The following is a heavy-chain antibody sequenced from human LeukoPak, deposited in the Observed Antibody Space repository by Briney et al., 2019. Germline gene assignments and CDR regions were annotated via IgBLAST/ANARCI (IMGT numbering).Heavy chain of an antibody. J-gene: IGHJ4*02. Sequence: PGGSLRLSCAASGFTFSSYAMHWVRQAPGKGLEWVAVIWYDGSNKYYADSVKGRFTISRDNSKNTLYLQMNSLRAEDTAVYYCARDRGGGSYYLDYWGQGALVTVSS. V-gene: IGHV3-33*08. CDR3: ARDRGGGSYYLDY. CDR1: GFTFSSYA. CDR2: IWYDGSNK. D-gene: IGHD1-26*01.